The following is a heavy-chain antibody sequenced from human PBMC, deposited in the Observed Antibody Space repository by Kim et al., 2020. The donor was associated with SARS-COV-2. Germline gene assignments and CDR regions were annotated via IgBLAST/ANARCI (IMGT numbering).Heavy chain of an antibody. D-gene: IGHD2-15*01. CDR3: ARTGSGRGNYFDY. CDR1: GFTFSSYE. CDR2: ISSRGMTK. J-gene: IGHJ4*02. V-gene: IGHV3-48*03. Sequence: GGSLRLSCAASGFTFSSYEMNWVRQAPGKGLEWVSYISSRGMTKYYADSVKGRFTISRDNAKNSVYLQMNSLRAEDTAVYYCARTGSGRGNYFDYWAQGILVTVSS.